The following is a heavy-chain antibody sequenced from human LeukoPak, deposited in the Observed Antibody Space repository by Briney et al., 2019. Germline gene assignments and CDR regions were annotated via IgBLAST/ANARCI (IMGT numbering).Heavy chain of an antibody. CDR3: AKAMDASSARFDY. D-gene: IGHD6-6*01. V-gene: IGHV3-23*01. Sequence: TLSLSCAVSGFTSCGYDMSGVRQAPGKGLEWVSTITSSVGSTYYADSVKGRFTISRDNSKNTLYLQMTSLRAEDTAVYYCAKAMDASSARFDYWGQGTLVTVSS. J-gene: IGHJ4*02. CDR1: GFTSCGYD. CDR2: ITSSVGST.